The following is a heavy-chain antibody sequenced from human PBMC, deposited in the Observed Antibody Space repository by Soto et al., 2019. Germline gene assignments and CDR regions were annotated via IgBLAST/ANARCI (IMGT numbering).Heavy chain of an antibody. D-gene: IGHD2-21*02. CDR3: AKQIYGGNS. CDR1: GFTFSTSA. J-gene: IGHJ4*02. CDR2: IRNKANNYET. V-gene: IGHV3-73*02. Sequence: EMQLVESGGGLVQPGGSLRLSCATSGFTFSTSAMHWVRQVSGKGLEWIARIRNKANNYETTYAPSVKGRFTISRDDSENTVYLHMNSLKIEDTAIYYCAKQIYGGNSWGQGTLVTVSA.